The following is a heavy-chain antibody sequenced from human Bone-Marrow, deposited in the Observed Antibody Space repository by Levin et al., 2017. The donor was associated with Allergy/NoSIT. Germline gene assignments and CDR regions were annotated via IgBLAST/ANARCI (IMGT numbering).Heavy chain of an antibody. V-gene: IGHV4-38-2*01. CDR3: ARVGDYGDYLGYWYFDL. CDR1: GHSIRTGYY. J-gene: IGHJ2*01. D-gene: IGHD4-17*01. Sequence: GSLRLSCAISGHSIRTGYYWGWIRQPPGKGLEWIGSIYHSGHTYYNPSLRSRLTISVDTSKNQVSLKLNSVTAADTAGYFCARVGDYGDYLGYWYFDLWGRGTLVSVSS. CDR2: IYHSGHT.